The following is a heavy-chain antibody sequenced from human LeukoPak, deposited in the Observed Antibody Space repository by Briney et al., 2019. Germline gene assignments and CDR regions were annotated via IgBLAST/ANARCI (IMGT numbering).Heavy chain of an antibody. D-gene: IGHD1-26*01. CDR1: GGSISSYY. J-gene: IGHJ4*02. Sequence: SETLSLTCTVSGGSISSYYWSWIRQPPGKGLEWIGYIYYSGSTNYNPSLKSRVTISVDTSKNQFSLKLSSVTAADTAVYYCARQRSYFFDYWGQGTLVTVSS. V-gene: IGHV4-59*08. CDR2: IYYSGST. CDR3: ARQRSYFFDY.